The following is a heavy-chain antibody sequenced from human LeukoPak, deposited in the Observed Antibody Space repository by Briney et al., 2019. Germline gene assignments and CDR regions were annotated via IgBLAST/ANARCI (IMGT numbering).Heavy chain of an antibody. J-gene: IGHJ4*02. CDR2: IYSRGAT. CDR3: ARVTLHYYDSSGYSWTFDY. CDR1: GFIFSNYW. D-gene: IGHD3-22*01. V-gene: IGHV3-53*01. Sequence: PGGSLRLSCAASGFIFSNYWMSWVRQAPGKGLEWVSVIYSRGATYYADSVKGRFTISRDNSKDTLYLQMNSLGAEDTAVYYCARVTLHYYDSSGYSWTFDYWGQGTLVTVSS.